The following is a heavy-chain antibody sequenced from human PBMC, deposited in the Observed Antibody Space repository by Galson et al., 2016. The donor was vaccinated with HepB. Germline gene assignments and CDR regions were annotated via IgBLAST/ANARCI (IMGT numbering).Heavy chain of an antibody. CDR1: GDTFSNYG. D-gene: IGHD2-21*02. Sequence: SVKVSCKASGDTFSNYGISWVRQAPGQGLEWMGGINPILETTNYAQKFQGRVTITADKFSTTAYMEVSSLRSEDTAVYYCARGKIQANCGGYCYSFDYWGQGTVVTVSS. J-gene: IGHJ4*02. V-gene: IGHV1-69*10. CDR3: ARGKIQANCGGYCYSFDY. CDR2: INPILETT.